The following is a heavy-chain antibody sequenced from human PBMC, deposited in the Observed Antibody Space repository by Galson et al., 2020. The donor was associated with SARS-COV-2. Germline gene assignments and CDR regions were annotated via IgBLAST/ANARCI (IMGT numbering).Heavy chain of an antibody. CDR3: AGALIIVKYYYGSGSYYPRREYGMDV. Sequence: SQTLSLTCTVSGGSISSGDYYWSWIRQPPGKGLEWIGYIYYSGSTYYNPSLKSRVTISVDTSKNQFSLKLSSVTAADTAVYYCAGALIIVKYYYGSGSYYPRREYGMDVWGQGTTVTVSS. V-gene: IGHV4-30-4*01. J-gene: IGHJ6*02. CDR1: GGSISSGDYY. CDR2: IYYSGST. D-gene: IGHD3-10*01.